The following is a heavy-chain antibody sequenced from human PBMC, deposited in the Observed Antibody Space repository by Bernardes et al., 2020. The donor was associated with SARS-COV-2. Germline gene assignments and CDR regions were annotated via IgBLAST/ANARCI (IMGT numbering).Heavy chain of an antibody. V-gene: IGHV5-51*01. Sequence: GESLKITCQGSGYIFTDYWIGWVRQMPGKGLEWMGVIFPPDSRTRYSPSFQGQVTISVDKSINTAYLQWSSLKASDTAMYYCARHPSTDKEAAVLDYWGQGTLVTVSS. D-gene: IGHD5-12*01. CDR1: GYIFTDYW. CDR2: IFPPDSRT. CDR3: ARHPSTDKEAAVLDY. J-gene: IGHJ4*02.